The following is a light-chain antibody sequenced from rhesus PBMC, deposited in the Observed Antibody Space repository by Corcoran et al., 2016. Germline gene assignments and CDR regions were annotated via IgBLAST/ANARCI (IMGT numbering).Light chain of an antibody. J-gene: IGKJ1*01. Sequence: DIQMSQSPSSLSASVGDKVTITCRASQGISNALAWYQQKQGKARKLLIDAASSLESGVPSRFSGSRSGTDFTLTISSLQPEDFATYYCQQGYSTPLTFGQGTKVEIK. CDR1: QGISNA. CDR3: QQGYSTPLT. V-gene: IGKV1-33*02. CDR2: AAS.